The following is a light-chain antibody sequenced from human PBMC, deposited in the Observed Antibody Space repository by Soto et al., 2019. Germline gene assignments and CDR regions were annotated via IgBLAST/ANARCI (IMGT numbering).Light chain of an antibody. Sequence: QSVRTQPASVSGSPGQSITISCTGTSSDVGGYNYVSWYQHHPGKAPKVMIYAVTNRPSGVSNRFSGSKSGNTASLTISGLQAEDEADYYCSSYTGSNTQVFGTGTKVTVL. CDR1: SSDVGGYNY. V-gene: IGLV2-14*01. CDR3: SSYTGSNTQV. J-gene: IGLJ1*01. CDR2: AVT.